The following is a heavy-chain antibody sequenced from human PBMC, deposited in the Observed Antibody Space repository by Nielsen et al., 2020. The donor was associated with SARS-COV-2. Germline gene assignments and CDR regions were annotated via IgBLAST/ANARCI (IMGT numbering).Heavy chain of an antibody. V-gene: IGHV4-30-4*01. J-gene: IGHJ2*01. CDR1: GGSISTDGYY. Sequence: SETLSLTCTVSGGSISTDGYYWTWIRQPPGKGLEWIGYIYYSGSTYYNPSLQSRLSMSIDTSKKQFSLNLSSVTAADTAVYYCARDFRAYWYFDLWGRGTLVSVSS. CDR2: IYYSGST. CDR3: ARDFRAYWYFDL.